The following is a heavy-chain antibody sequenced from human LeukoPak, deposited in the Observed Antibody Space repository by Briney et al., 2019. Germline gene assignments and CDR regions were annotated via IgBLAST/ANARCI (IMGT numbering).Heavy chain of an antibody. J-gene: IGHJ4*02. CDR3: ARVKGSGYRNSIDY. CDR2: INWNGGST. D-gene: IGHD3-3*01. V-gene: IGHV3-20*04. Sequence: GGSLRLSCAASGFTFDDYAMNWVRQAPGKGLEWVSGINWNGGSTYYRDSVRGRFTISRDNAKNSLYLQMNSLRAEDTALYYCARVKGSGYRNSIDYWGQGTLVTVSS. CDR1: GFTFDDYA.